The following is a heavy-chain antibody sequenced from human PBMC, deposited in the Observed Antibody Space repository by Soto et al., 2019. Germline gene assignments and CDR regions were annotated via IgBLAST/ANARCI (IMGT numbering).Heavy chain of an antibody. V-gene: IGHV3-23*01. Sequence: EVQLLESGGGLVQPGGSLRLSCAASGFTFSSYAMSWVRQAPGKGLEWVSAISGSGGSTYYADSVKGRFTISRDNSKNTLYLQMNSLRAEDTAVYYCAKVWTQDIVVVPAAKPDAFDIWGQGTMVTVSS. CDR3: AKVWTQDIVVVPAAKPDAFDI. CDR2: ISGSGGST. CDR1: GFTFSSYA. D-gene: IGHD2-2*01. J-gene: IGHJ3*02.